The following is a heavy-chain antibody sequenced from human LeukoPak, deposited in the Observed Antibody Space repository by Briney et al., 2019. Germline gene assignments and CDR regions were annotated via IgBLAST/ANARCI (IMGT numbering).Heavy chain of an antibody. Sequence: AGGSLRLSCVVSGITLSNYGMSWVRQAPGKGLEWVSGISGSGGGTNYADSVKGRFTISRDNSKNTLYLQMNSLRAEDTAVYFCAKRGIVIRAVILIGFHKEAHYFDYWGQGTLVTVSS. CDR2: ISGSGGGT. CDR1: GITLSNYG. D-gene: IGHD3-10*01. CDR3: AKRGIVIRAVILIGFHKEAHYFDY. V-gene: IGHV3-23*01. J-gene: IGHJ4*02.